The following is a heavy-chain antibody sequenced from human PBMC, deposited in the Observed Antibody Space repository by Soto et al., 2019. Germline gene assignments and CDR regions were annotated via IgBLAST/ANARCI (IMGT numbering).Heavy chain of an antibody. CDR3: ARGRGVILQQIGDD. J-gene: IGHJ4*02. Sequence: QVQLVQSGAEVMKPAASVKVSCKASGYTFTSYDFTWVRQAPGQGLEWMGWMNPNSGNTGYAQKFQVRVTMTRNTSRSTAYMEVTNLSSEDTAVYYCARGRGVILQQIGDDWGQGTLVTVSS. V-gene: IGHV1-8*01. CDR2: MNPNSGNT. CDR1: GYTFTSYD. D-gene: IGHD2-15*01.